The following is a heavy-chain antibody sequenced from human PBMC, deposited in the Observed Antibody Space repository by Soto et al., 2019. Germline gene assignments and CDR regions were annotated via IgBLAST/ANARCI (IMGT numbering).Heavy chain of an antibody. CDR1: GYSFTSYW. D-gene: IGHD1-26*01. CDR2: IYPGDSDT. Sequence: GESLKISCKGSGYSFTSYWIGWVRQMPGKCLEWMGIIYPGDSDTRYSPSFQGQVTISADKSISTAYLQWSSPKASDTAMYYCARHKREDSGSYYFYYYYGMDVWGQGTTVTVSS. J-gene: IGHJ6*02. V-gene: IGHV5-51*01. CDR3: ARHKREDSGSYYFYYYYGMDV.